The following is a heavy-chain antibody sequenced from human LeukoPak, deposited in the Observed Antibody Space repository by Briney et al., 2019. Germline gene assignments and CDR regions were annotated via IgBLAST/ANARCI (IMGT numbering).Heavy chain of an antibody. CDR3: ARVITMVRGVIIDY. D-gene: IGHD3-10*01. CDR1: SGSISSYY. J-gene: IGHJ4*02. Sequence: SETLSLTCTVSSGSISSYYWSWIRQPPGKGLDWIGYIYYSGGTNYNPSLKSRVTISVDTSKNQFSLKLSSVTAADTAVYYCARVITMVRGVIIDYWGQGTLVTVSS. CDR2: IYYSGGT. V-gene: IGHV4-59*01.